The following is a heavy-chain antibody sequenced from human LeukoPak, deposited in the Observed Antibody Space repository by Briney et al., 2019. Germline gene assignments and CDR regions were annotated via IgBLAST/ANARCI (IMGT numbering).Heavy chain of an antibody. CDR2: IYHTGYT. V-gene: IGHV4-4*02. J-gene: IGHJ5*02. D-gene: IGHD3-10*01. CDR3: ARRPRGVMIP. CDR1: GGSIRSSNW. Sequence: SGTLSLTCVVSGGSIRSSNWWSWVRQPPGKGLEWIGEIYHTGYTNYNPSLKSRVTISLDKSKNQFSLKLTSVTAADTAVYYCARRPRGVMIPWGQGTLVTVSS.